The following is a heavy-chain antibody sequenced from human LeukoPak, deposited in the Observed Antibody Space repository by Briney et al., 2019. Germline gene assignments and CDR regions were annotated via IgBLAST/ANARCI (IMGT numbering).Heavy chain of an antibody. J-gene: IGHJ6*03. D-gene: IGHD3-3*01. Sequence: SVKVSCKASGGTFSSYAISWVRQAPGQGLEWMGGIIPIFGTANYAQKFQGRVTITADESTSTAYMELSSLRAEDTAVYYCARARLASRDFWSGYYSGWVNYYYYYYMDVWGKGTTVTVSS. V-gene: IGHV1-69*13. CDR2: IIPIFGTA. CDR3: ARARLASRDFWSGYYSGWVNYYYYYYMDV. CDR1: GGTFSSYA.